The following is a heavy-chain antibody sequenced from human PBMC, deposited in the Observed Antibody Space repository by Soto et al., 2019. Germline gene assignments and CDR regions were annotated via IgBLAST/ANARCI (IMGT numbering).Heavy chain of an antibody. CDR2: ISTSGSTI. Sequence: EVQLVESGGDLVQPGGSLRLSCAASRFTFSRYEMNWVRQAPGKGLEWISYISTSGSTIYYADSVKGRFTISRDNAKNSLYLQMNSLRAEDTAVYYCAREFAAAGSFDYWGQGTLVTVSS. J-gene: IGHJ4*02. CDR1: RFTFSRYE. CDR3: AREFAAAGSFDY. D-gene: IGHD6-13*01. V-gene: IGHV3-48*03.